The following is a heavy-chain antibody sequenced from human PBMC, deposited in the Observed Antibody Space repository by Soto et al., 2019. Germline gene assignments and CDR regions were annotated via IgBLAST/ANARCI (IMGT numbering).Heavy chain of an antibody. Sequence: PSETLSLTCTVSGGSISSYYWSWIRQPPGKGLEWIGYIYYSGSTNYNPSLKSQVTISVDTSKNQFSLKLSSVTAADTAVYYCARTDPGSSWYWRYFQHWGQGTLVTVSS. CDR2: IYYSGST. V-gene: IGHV4-59*01. CDR3: ARTDPGSSWYWRYFQH. J-gene: IGHJ1*01. CDR1: GGSISSYY. D-gene: IGHD6-13*01.